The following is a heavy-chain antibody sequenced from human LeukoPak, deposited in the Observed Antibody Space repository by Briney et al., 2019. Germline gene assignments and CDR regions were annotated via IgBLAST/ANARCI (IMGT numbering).Heavy chain of an antibody. CDR1: GFTFTNYA. Sequence: GGSLRLSCAASGFTFTNYAMSWVRQAPGKGLEWVSGMSGRGVSTYYADSVKGRFTISGDNSKNTLYLQMNSLRAEDTAIYYCAKDCNGGNCYSDYWGQGTLVTVAS. V-gene: IGHV3-23*01. CDR3: AKDCNGGNCYSDY. D-gene: IGHD2-15*01. CDR2: MSGRGVST. J-gene: IGHJ4*02.